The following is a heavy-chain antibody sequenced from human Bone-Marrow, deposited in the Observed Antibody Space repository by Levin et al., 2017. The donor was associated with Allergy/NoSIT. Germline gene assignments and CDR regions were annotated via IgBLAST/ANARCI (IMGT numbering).Heavy chain of an antibody. D-gene: IGHD4-23*01. J-gene: IGHJ6*03. V-gene: IGHV4-59*01. CDR3: ARAIPSGGNSYYYYYMDV. Sequence: SETLSLTCTVSGGSISTYYWSWIRQPPEKRLEWIGYIYYSGSTKYNPSLKSRVTLLVDTSKTVFSLKLSSVTAADSAVYFCARAIPSGGNSYYYYYMDVWGKGTTVTVSS. CDR2: IYYSGST. CDR1: GGSISTYY.